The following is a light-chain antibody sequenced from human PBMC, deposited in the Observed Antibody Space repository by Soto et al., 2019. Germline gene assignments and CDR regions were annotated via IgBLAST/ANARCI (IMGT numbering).Light chain of an antibody. CDR2: AAS. Sequence: IINSACSTSASVEDKVIIICRASQGISNYLAWYQQKPGKVPKLLIYAASSLQSGVPSRFSGSGSGTDFTLTISRLQPEDFATYYCQQSYSTPCTFGQGTKVEI. J-gene: IGKJ1*01. CDR3: QQSYSTPCT. V-gene: IGKV1-39*01. CDR1: QGISNY.